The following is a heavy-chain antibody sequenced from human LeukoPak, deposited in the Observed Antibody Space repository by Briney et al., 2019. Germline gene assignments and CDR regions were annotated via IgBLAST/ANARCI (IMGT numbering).Heavy chain of an antibody. CDR3: ARDLVDTATLPDY. V-gene: IGHV3-33*01. Sequence: GGSLRLSCAASGFTFSGYGMHWVRQAPGKGLEWVAVIWYDGSNKYYADSVKGRFTISRDNSKNTLYLQMNSLRAEDTAVYYCARDLVDTATLPDYWGQGTLVTVSS. CDR2: IWYDGSNK. CDR1: GFTFSGYG. J-gene: IGHJ4*02. D-gene: IGHD5-18*01.